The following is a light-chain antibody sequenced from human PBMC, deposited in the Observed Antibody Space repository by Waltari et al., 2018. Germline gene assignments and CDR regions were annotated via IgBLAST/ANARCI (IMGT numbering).Light chain of an antibody. CDR2: ATS. CDR3: QQRRNWPLT. J-gene: IGKJ4*01. V-gene: IGKV3-11*01. CDR1: QSVNWS. Sequence: EIVLTQSPATLSLSPGERATLACRASQSVNWSLAWYQQRPVQAPRLPIDATSNRATGIPARFSGSGSETDFTLTISSLEPEGSAVYYCQQRRNWPLTFGGGTKVEIK.